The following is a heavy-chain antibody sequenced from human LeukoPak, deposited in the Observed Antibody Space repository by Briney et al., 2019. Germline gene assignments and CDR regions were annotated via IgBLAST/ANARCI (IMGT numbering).Heavy chain of an antibody. V-gene: IGHV6-1*01. CDR2: TYYRSKWYN. CDR3: ARAAYSSTWYSRYFDL. Sequence: SQTLSLTCAISGDSVSSNSAAWHWIRQSPSRGLEWLGRTYYRSKWYNDYAISVKSRITINPDTSKNQFSLQLNSVSPEDTAVYYCARAAYSSTWYSRYFDLWGRGTLVTVSS. D-gene: IGHD6-13*01. J-gene: IGHJ2*01. CDR1: GDSVSSNSAA.